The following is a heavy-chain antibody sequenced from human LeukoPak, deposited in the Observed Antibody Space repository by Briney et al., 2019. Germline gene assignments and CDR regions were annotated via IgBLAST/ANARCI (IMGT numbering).Heavy chain of an antibody. CDR1: GGSVSSGSYY. D-gene: IGHD4-23*01. CDR2: IYYSGST. J-gene: IGHJ4*02. CDR3: ARDLLNEGNHLDY. V-gene: IGHV4-61*01. Sequence: SEALSLTCTVSGGSVSSGSYYWSWIRQPPGKGLEWIGYIYYSGSTNYNPSLKSRVTISVDTSKNQFSLKLSSVTAADTAVYYCARDLLNEGNHLDYWGQGTLVTVSS.